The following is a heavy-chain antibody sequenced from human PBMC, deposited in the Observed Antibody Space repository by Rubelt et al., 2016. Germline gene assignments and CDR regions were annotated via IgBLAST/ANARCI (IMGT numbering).Heavy chain of an antibody. CDR3: AKSDFGSGNSLTYYLDD. CDR2: ISSDGSNT. D-gene: IGHD3-10*01. V-gene: IGHV3-30*18. J-gene: IGHJ4*02. CDR1: GFSFNTYW. Sequence: VQLLESGGGLVQPGGCLRLSCAASGFSFNTYWMTWVRQAPGQGLEWVAVISSDGSNTYFADSVKVRFTISRDNFKNTLYLQRNSLRGDDAAMYYCAKSDFGSGNSLTYYLDDWGQGSLGTVSS.